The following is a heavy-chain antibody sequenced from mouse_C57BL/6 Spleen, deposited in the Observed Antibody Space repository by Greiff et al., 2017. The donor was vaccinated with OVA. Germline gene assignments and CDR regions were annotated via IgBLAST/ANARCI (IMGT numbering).Heavy chain of an antibody. V-gene: IGHV7-1*01. CDR3: ARGWYFDV. CDR1: GFTFSDFY. CDR2: SRNKANDYTT. J-gene: IGHJ1*03. Sequence: DVKLVESGGGLVQSGRSLRLSCATSGFTFSDFYMEWVRQAPGTGLEWIAASRNKANDYTTEYSASVKGRFIVSRDTSQSILYLQMNALRAEDTAIYYCARGWYFDVWGTGTTVTVSS.